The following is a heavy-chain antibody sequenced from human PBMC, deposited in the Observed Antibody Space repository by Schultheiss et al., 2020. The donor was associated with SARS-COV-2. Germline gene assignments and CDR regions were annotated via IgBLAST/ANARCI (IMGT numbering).Heavy chain of an antibody. CDR3: ASLIDSSGYYSLDY. V-gene: IGHV4-61*05. J-gene: IGHJ4*02. CDR2: IYYSGST. D-gene: IGHD3-22*01. CDR1: GDSIDSGGYY. Sequence: SETLSLTCTVSGDSIDSGGYYWSWIRQPPGKGLEWIGYIYYSGSTNYNPSLKSRVTISVDKSKNQFSLKLSSVTAADTAVYYCASLIDSSGYYSLDYWGQGTLVTVSS.